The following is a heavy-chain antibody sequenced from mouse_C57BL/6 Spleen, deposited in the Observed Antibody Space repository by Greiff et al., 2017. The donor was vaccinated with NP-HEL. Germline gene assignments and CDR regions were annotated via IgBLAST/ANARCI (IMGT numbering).Heavy chain of an antibody. CDR3: ARFDGYSRYFDV. Sequence: VQRVESGPELVKPGASVKISCKASGYAFSSSWMNWVKQRPGKGLEWIGRIYPGDGDTNYNGKFTGKATLTADKSSSTAYMQLSSLTSEDSAVYFCARFDGYSRYFDVWGTGTTVTVSS. V-gene: IGHV1-82*01. CDR1: GYAFSSSW. J-gene: IGHJ1*03. CDR2: IYPGDGDT. D-gene: IGHD2-3*01.